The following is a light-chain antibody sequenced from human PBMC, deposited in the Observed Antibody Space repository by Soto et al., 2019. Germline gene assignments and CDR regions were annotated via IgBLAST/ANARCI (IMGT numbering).Light chain of an antibody. J-gene: IGKJ1*01. Sequence: EIGFTQSPFILSVSPGERATLSCRASQSVSNDFLAWYQQKPGQAPRLLIYGASTRATDVPDRFSGSGSGADFTLSISRLEPEDFAVYYCQQYASSPPRTFGQGTKVDVK. CDR2: GAS. V-gene: IGKV3-20*01. CDR3: QQYASSPPRT. CDR1: QSVSNDF.